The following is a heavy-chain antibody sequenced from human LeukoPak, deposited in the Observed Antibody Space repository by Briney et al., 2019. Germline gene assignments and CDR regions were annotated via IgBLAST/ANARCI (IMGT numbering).Heavy chain of an antibody. CDR2: IIPIFGTA. Sequence: VASVKVSCKASGGTFSSYAISWVRQAPGQGLEWMGGIIPIFGTANYAQKFQGRVTITADESTSTAYMELSSLRSEDTAVYYCARASFFDGSSGHLFDYWGQGTLVTVSS. V-gene: IGHV1-69*01. CDR1: GGTFSSYA. CDR3: ARASFFDGSSGHLFDY. J-gene: IGHJ4*02. D-gene: IGHD3-22*01.